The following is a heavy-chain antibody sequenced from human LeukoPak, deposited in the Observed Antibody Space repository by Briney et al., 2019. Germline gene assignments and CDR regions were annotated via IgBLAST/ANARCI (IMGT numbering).Heavy chain of an antibody. D-gene: IGHD1-14*01. V-gene: IGHV4-59*08. CDR3: ARYDRGLFFFDN. CDR1: GASVRNEY. J-gene: IGHJ4*02. CDR2: NHYSGSS. Sequence: SETLSLTCTVSGASVRNEYWSWIRQPPGKELEWIGYNHYSGSSNYHPSLGSRVTISLDTSKNQFSLKLKSVTAADTGMYHCARYDRGLFFFDNWGQGTLVTVSS.